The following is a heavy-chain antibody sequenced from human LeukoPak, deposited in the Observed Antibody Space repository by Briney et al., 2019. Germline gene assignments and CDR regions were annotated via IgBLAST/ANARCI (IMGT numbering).Heavy chain of an antibody. D-gene: IGHD3-22*01. V-gene: IGHV4-59*01. J-gene: IGHJ4*02. Sequence: SETLSLTCTVSRGSISGYFWTWIRQPPGQGLEYIGHISSRGSTNYNPSLKNRVTMSADTSKNQFSLKLSSVTAADTAVYYCASEASYYYDSSPDYWGQGTLVTVSS. CDR3: ASEASYYYDSSPDY. CDR1: RGSISGYF. CDR2: ISSRGST.